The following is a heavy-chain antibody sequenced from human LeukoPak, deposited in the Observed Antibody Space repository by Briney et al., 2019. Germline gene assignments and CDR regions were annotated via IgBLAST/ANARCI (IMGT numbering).Heavy chain of an antibody. J-gene: IGHJ6*03. CDR1: GFNVSGNY. V-gene: IGHV3-53*01. CDR3: ARGRVGGSGSYVNYYYYYMDV. D-gene: IGHD3-10*01. Sequence: GGSLRLSCAVSGFNVSGNYMTWVRQAPGKGLEWVSVIYRGDSTYYADSVKGRFTISRDNSKNTLYLQMNGLRVDDTAVFYCARGRVGGSGSYVNYYYYYMDVWGKGTTVTISS. CDR2: IYRGDST.